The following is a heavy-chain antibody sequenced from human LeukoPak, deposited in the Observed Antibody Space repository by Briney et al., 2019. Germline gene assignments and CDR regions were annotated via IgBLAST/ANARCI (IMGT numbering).Heavy chain of an antibody. J-gene: IGHJ6*03. CDR3: ATDTSGYYYPDYYYMDV. D-gene: IGHD3-22*01. Sequence: SVKVSCKASGGTFSKYSISWVRQAPGQGLEWMGGIIPIFGTANYAQKFQGRVTITADKSTTTAYMEMSSLRSEDTALYYCATDTSGYYYPDYYYMDVWGKGTTVTVSS. CDR2: IIPIFGTA. CDR1: GGTFSKYS. V-gene: IGHV1-69*06.